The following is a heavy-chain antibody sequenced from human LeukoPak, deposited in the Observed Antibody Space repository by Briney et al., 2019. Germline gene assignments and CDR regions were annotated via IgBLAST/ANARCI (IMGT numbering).Heavy chain of an antibody. V-gene: IGHV4-38-2*02. CDR3: ARGRNIAAAGTDWFDP. CDR1: GYSISSGYY. CDR2: IYHSGST. Sequence: SETLSLTCTVSGYSISSGYYWGWIRQPPGKGLEWIGSIYHSGSTYYNPSLKSRVTISVDTSKNQFSLKLSSVTAADTAVYYCARGRNIAAAGTDWFDPWGQGTLVTVSS. J-gene: IGHJ5*02. D-gene: IGHD6-13*01.